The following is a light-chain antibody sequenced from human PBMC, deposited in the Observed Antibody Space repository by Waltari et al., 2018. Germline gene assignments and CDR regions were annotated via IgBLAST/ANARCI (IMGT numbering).Light chain of an antibody. J-gene: IGLJ2*01. V-gene: IGLV2-14*03. CDR1: SRDVGGYNF. Sequence: QSALTQPASVSGSPGQSISISCTGTSRDVGGYNFVSWYQRLPGKPPKLIIYDVGNRPSGVSNRFSGSKSGNTASLIISGLQADDEADYYCCSYTRSGSLVFGGGTKLTVL. CDR2: DVG. CDR3: CSYTRSGSLV.